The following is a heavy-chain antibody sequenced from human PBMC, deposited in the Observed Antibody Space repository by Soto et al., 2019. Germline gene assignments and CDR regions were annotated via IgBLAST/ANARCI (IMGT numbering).Heavy chain of an antibody. CDR2: ISSSSSYI. CDR1: GFTFSSYS. J-gene: IGHJ4*02. D-gene: IGHD6-13*01. CDR3: ERSYSRSWYGRDYFDY. V-gene: IGHV3-21*01. Sequence: PGVSLRLSCAASGFTFSSYSMNWVRQAPGKGLEWVSSISSSSSYIYNADSVKGRFTISRDNAKNSLYLQMNSLRAEATPVYYCERSYSRSWYGRDYFDYWGQGPLGAVS.